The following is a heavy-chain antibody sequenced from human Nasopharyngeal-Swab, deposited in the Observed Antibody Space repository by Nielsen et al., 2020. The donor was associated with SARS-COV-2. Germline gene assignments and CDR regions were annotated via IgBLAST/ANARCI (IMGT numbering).Heavy chain of an antibody. Sequence: ASVKVSCKVSGYTLTELSMHWVRQAPGKGLEWMGVFDPEDGETIYAQKFQGRVTMTEDTSTDTAYMELSSLRSEDTAVYYCATGVAVAGRTHFVDYWGQGTLVTVSS. CDR2: FDPEDGET. D-gene: IGHD6-19*01. J-gene: IGHJ4*02. V-gene: IGHV1-24*01. CDR1: GYTLTELS. CDR3: ATGVAVAGRTHFVDY.